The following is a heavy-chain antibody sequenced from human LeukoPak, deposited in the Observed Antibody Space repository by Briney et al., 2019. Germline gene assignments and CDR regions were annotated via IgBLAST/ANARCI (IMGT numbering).Heavy chain of an antibody. D-gene: IGHD3-10*01. V-gene: IGHV4-34*01. CDR3: ALAGSRNWFDP. CDR1: GGSFSGYY. Sequence: KPSETLSLTCAVYGGSFSGYYWGWIRQPPGKGLEWIGEINHSGSTNYNPSLKSRVTISVDTSKNQSSLKLSSVTAADTAVYYCALAGSRNWFDPWGQGTLVTVSS. CDR2: INHSGST. J-gene: IGHJ5*02.